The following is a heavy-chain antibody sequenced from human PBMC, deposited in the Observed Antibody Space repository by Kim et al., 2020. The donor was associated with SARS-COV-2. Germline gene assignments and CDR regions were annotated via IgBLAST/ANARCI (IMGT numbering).Heavy chain of an antibody. V-gene: IGHV3-30-3*01. CDR1: GFTFSSYA. D-gene: IGHD1-26*01. J-gene: IGHJ4*02. CDR3: ASASGSYYGGFDY. Sequence: GGSLRLSCAASGFTFSSYAMHWVRQAPGKGLEWVAVISYDGSNKYYADSVKGRFTISRDNSKNTLYLQMNSLRAEDTAVYYCASASGSYYGGFDYWGQGTLVTVSS. CDR2: ISYDGSNK.